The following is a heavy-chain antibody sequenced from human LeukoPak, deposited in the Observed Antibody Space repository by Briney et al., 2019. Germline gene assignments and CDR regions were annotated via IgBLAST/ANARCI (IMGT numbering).Heavy chain of an antibody. CDR2: LRYDGSNK. J-gene: IGHJ6*03. V-gene: IGHV3-30*02. CDR1: GFTFSSYD. D-gene: IGHD2-2*01. CDR3: ARGSDSTPNYYYYMDV. Sequence: GGSLRLSCAASGFTFSSYDMHWVRQAPGKGLERVALLRYDGSNKYYADSVKGRFTISRDTSRNTLYLQMISLRTEDTAVYYCARGSDSTPNYYYYMDVWGKGTTVTVSS.